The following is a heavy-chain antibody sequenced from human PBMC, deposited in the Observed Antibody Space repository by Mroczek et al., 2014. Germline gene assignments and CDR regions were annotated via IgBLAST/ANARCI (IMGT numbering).Heavy chain of an antibody. D-gene: IGHD2-15*01. Sequence: VQLVQSGGGLVQPGGSLRLSCAASGFTFSSYSMNWVRQAPGKGLEWVSYISSSSSTIYYADSVKGRFTISRDNAKNSLYLQMNSLRAEDTAVYYCARDSGYCSGGSCSQYYGMDVWGQGTTVTVSS. CDR2: ISSSSSTI. J-gene: IGHJ6*02. CDR1: GFTFSSYS. V-gene: IGHV3-48*01. CDR3: ARDSGYCSGGSCSQYYGMDV.